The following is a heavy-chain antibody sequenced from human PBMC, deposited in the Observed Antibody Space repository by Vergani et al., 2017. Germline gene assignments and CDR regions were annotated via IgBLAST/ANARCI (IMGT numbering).Heavy chain of an antibody. J-gene: IGHJ6*03. CDR3: AREHIVLVPAAIPPHYYYYYYMDV. CDR1: GGSISSYY. D-gene: IGHD2-2*01. V-gene: IGHV4-59*01. Sequence: QVQLQESGPGLVKPSETLSLTCTVSGGSISSYYWSWIRQPPGKGLEWIGYIYYSGITNYNPSLKSRVTISVDTSKKQFSLKLSSVTAADTAVYYCAREHIVLVPAAIPPHYYYYYYMDVWGKGTTVTVSS. CDR2: IYYSGIT.